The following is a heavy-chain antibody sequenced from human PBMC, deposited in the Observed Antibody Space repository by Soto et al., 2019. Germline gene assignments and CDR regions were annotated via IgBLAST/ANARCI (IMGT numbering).Heavy chain of an antibody. CDR1: GGSISSGGYY. CDR2: IYYSGST. J-gene: IGHJ4*02. CDR3: ARHAVPPPWVDSSGWLDY. Sequence: PSETLSLTCTVSGGSISSGGYYWSWIRQHPGKGLEWIGYIYYSGSTNYNPSLKSRVTISVDTSKNQFSLKLSSVTAADTAVYYCARHAVPPPWVDSSGWLDYWGQGTLVTVSS. D-gene: IGHD6-19*01. V-gene: IGHV4-61*08.